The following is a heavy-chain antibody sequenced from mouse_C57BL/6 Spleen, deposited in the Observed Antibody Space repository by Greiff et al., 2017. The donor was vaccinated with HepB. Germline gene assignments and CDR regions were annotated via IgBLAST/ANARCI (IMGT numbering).Heavy chain of an antibody. CDR1: GYTFTSYW. D-gene: IGHD1-1*01. CDR3: ATYYYGSSYYFDY. Sequence: VQLQQPGAELVRPGSSVKLSCKASGYTFTSYWMDWVKQRPGQGLEWIGNIYPSDSETHYNQKFKDKATLTVDKSSSTAYMKLSSLTSEDSAVYYGATYYYGSSYYFDYWGQGTTLTVSS. J-gene: IGHJ2*01. V-gene: IGHV1-61*01. CDR2: IYPSDSET.